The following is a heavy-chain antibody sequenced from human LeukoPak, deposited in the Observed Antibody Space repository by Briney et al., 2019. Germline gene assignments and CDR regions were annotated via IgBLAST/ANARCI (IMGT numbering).Heavy chain of an antibody. Sequence: SETLSLTCTVSGGSISSSSYYWGWIRQPPGKGLEWIGSIYYSGSTYYNPSLKSRVTISVDTSKNQFSLKLSSVTAADTAVYYCARLGKQSIVVVPAATSRDDYWGQGTLVTVSS. V-gene: IGHV4-39*01. CDR3: ARLGKQSIVVVPAATSRDDY. CDR2: IYYSGST. J-gene: IGHJ4*02. CDR1: GGSISSSSYY. D-gene: IGHD2-2*01.